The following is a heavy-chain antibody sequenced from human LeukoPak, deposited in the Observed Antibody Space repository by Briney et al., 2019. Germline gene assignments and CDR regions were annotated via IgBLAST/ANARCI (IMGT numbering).Heavy chain of an antibody. CDR2: ISGSGGST. CDR3: AKGLYSSLSYYFDY. J-gene: IGHJ4*02. D-gene: IGHD6-13*01. V-gene: IGHV3-23*01. Sequence: GGSLRLSCAASGFTFSSYAMSWVRQAPGKGLEWVSAISGSGGSTYYADSAKGRFTISRDNSKNALYLQMNSLRAEDTAVYYCAKGLYSSLSYYFDYWGQETLVTVSS. CDR1: GFTFSSYA.